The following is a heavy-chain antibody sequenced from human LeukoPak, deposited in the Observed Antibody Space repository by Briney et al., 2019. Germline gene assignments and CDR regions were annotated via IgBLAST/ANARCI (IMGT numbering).Heavy chain of an antibody. D-gene: IGHD3-3*01. V-gene: IGHV3-23*01. J-gene: IGHJ4*02. Sequence: GGSLRLSCAASGFTFSSYAMSRVRQAPGKGLEWVSAISGSGGSTYYADSVKGRFTISRDNSKNTLYLQMNSLRAEDTAVYYCAKDPDLYDFWSGYNFDYWGQGTLVTVSS. CDR3: AKDPDLYDFWSGYNFDY. CDR2: ISGSGGST. CDR1: GFTFSSYA.